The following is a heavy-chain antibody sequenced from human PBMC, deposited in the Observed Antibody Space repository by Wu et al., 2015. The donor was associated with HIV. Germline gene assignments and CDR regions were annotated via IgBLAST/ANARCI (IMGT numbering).Heavy chain of an antibody. CDR3: ARAPLGYCSGGSCSEYFDL. Sequence: QVQLVQSGAEVKKPGSSVKVSCKASGGTFSSYAISWVRQAPGQGLEWMGGIIPIFGTANYAQKFQGRVTITADESTSTAYMELSSLRSEDTAVYYCARAPLGYCSGGSCSEYFDLWGLAPWSLSPQ. CDR2: IIPIFGTA. V-gene: IGHV1-69*12. CDR1: GGTFSSYA. J-gene: IGHJ2*01. D-gene: IGHD2-15*01.